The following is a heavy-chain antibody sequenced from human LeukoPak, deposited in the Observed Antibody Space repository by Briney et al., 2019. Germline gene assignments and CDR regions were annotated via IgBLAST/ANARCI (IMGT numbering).Heavy chain of an antibody. V-gene: IGHV3-21*01. CDR2: ISSSSSYI. CDR3: ARALAGGGGAFDI. Sequence: GGSLRLSCAASGFTFSSYSMNWVRQAPGKGLEWVSSISSSSSYIYYADSVKGRFTISRDNAKNSLYLQMNSLRAEDTAVYYCARALAGGGGAFDIWGQGTMVTVSS. CDR1: GFTFSSYS. D-gene: IGHD3-16*01. J-gene: IGHJ3*02.